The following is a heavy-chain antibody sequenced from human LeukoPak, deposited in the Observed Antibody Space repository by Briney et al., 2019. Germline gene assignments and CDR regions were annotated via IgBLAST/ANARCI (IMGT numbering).Heavy chain of an antibody. J-gene: IGHJ4*02. D-gene: IGHD3-3*01. V-gene: IGHV4-38-2*01. CDR2: IYHSGST. Sequence: SETLSLTCAVSGYSLSSGYYWGWIRQPPGKGLEWIGRIYHSGSTYYNPSLKSRVTISVDTSKNQFSLKLSSVTAADTAAYYCARQVDDFWSGYYYFDYWGQGTLVTVSS. CDR1: GYSLSSGYY. CDR3: ARQVDDFWSGYYYFDY.